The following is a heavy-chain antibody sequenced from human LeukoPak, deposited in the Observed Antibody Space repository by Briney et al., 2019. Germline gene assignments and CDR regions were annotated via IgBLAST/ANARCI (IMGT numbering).Heavy chain of an antibody. CDR2: INSDGSST. CDR1: GFTLSSFW. CDR3: ARVSYDSSGYYWRRTDY. Sequence: GGSLRLSCAASGFTLSSFWMHWVRQAPGKGLVWVSRINSDGSSTSYADSVKGRFTISRDNAKSTLYLQMNSLRAEDTAVYYCARVSYDSSGYYWRRTDYWGQGTLVTVSS. V-gene: IGHV3-74*01. J-gene: IGHJ4*02. D-gene: IGHD3-22*01.